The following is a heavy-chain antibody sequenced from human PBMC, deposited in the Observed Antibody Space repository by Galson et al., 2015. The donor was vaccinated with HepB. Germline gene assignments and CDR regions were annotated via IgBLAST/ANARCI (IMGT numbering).Heavy chain of an antibody. CDR2: IYHSGRT. CDR1: GDSISRSNW. J-gene: IGHJ4*02. V-gene: IGHV4-4*02. CDR3: ARSSGTYPDLYYFDY. D-gene: IGHD1-26*01. Sequence: SETLSLTCAVSGDSISRSNWWTWVRQPPGKGLEWIGEIYHSGRTNYNASLQSRVTISVDKSKYQFSLRLSSVTAADTAVYYCARSSGTYPDLYYFDYWGQGTLVTVSS.